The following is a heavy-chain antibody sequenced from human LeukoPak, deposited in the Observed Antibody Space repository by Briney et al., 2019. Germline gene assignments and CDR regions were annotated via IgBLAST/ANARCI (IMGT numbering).Heavy chain of an antibody. CDR1: GFTFHNYA. CDR3: AKGRGTTVTSAANY. Sequence: GGSLRLSCAASGFTFHNYAIHWVRQAPGKGLEWVSLTSGDGITTYYADSVKDRFTISRDNSKNTLSLQMNSLRAEDTAVYYCAKGRGTTVTSAANYWGQGTLVTVSS. V-gene: IGHV3-23*01. J-gene: IGHJ4*02. CDR2: TSGDGITT. D-gene: IGHD4-17*01.